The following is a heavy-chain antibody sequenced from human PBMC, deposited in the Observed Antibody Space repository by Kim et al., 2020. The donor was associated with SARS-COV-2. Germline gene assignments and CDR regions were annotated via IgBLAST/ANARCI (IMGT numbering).Heavy chain of an antibody. CDR2: IIPIFGTA. CDR3: SWGSSWPSYYYYYGMDV. V-gene: IGHV1-69*13. Sequence: SVKVSCKASGGTFSSYAISWVRQAPGQGLEWMGGIIPIFGTANYAQKFQGRVTITADESTSTAYMELSSLRSEDTAVYYCSWGSSWPSYYYYYGMDVWGQGTTVTVSS. J-gene: IGHJ6*02. CDR1: GGTFSSYA. D-gene: IGHD6-13*01.